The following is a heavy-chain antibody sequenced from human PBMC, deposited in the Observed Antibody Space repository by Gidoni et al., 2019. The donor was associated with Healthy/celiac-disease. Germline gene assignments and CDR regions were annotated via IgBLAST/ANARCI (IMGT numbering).Heavy chain of an antibody. D-gene: IGHD3-22*01. J-gene: IGHJ4*02. CDR2: ISSSSSTI. CDR1: GSPFSSYS. CDR3: ARERGWVGVTSFDY. Sequence: EVQLVESGGGLVQPGGSLRPSCAASGSPFSSYSMNWVRQAPGKGLEWVSYISSSSSTIYYADSVKGRFTISRDNAKNSLYLQMNSLRDEDTAVYYCARERGWVGVTSFDYWGQGTLVTVSS. V-gene: IGHV3-48*02.